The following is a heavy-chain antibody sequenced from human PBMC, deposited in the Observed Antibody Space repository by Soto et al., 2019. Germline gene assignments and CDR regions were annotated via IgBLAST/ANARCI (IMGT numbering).Heavy chain of an antibody. Sequence: QVQLQESGPGLVKPSGTLSLTCDVSGGSINNGNSWSWVRQSPARGLEWIGEIYHSGRTDYNPSLKSRVTISLDRSKNQFSLKLSSVTAADTAIYYCAGSYCRGRRCHSYVMDIWGQGTTVTVS. J-gene: IGHJ6*02. D-gene: IGHD2-21*02. CDR3: AGSYCRGRRCHSYVMDI. CDR2: IYHSGRT. CDR1: GGSINNGNS. V-gene: IGHV4-4*02.